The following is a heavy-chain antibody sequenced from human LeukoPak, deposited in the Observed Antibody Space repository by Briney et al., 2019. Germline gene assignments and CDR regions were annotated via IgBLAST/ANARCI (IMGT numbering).Heavy chain of an antibody. Sequence: PSETLSLTCTVSGGSISSGSYYWSWIRQPAGKGLEWIGRIYTSGSTNYNPSLKSRVTISVDTSKNQFSLKLSSVTAADTAVYYCARDRNLGGSETGGWWGQGTLVTVSS. CDR1: GGSISSGSYY. CDR2: IYTSGST. V-gene: IGHV4-61*02. D-gene: IGHD1-26*01. J-gene: IGHJ4*02. CDR3: ARDRNLGGSETGGW.